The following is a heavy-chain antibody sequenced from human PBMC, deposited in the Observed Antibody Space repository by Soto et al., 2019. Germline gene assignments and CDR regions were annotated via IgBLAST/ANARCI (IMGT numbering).Heavy chain of an antibody. D-gene: IGHD3-22*01. CDR1: GFTFRSYA. CDR2: ISYDGSRK. CDR3: ACQYYYDGDDDYTLDY. J-gene: IGHJ4*02. V-gene: IGHV3-30-3*01. Sequence: QVQLVESGGGVVQPGRSLRLSCAASGFTFRSYAMHWVRQAPGKGLEWVAVISYDGSRKYYADSVKGRFTISRDNSNRMLDLQMSSRRTDDTAEYYCACQYYYDGDDDYTLDYWGQGTLVTVSS.